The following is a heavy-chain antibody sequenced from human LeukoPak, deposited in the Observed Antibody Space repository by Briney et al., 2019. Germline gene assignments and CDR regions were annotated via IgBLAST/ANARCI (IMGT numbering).Heavy chain of an antibody. CDR2: FDLEDGQT. D-gene: IGHD3-22*01. CDR3: TGHRYDSGWDLGARDYYYYGMDV. CDR1: GYTLSQFV. V-gene: IGHV1-24*01. J-gene: IGHJ6*02. Sequence: VTVRVSCKVSGYTLSQFVMHWVRQAPGKGLEWMGGFDLEDGQTTYAQRFQGRVSMTEDTSTDTAYMELSILSSDDTAVYYCTGHRYDSGWDLGARDYYYYGMDVWGQGTTVTVSS.